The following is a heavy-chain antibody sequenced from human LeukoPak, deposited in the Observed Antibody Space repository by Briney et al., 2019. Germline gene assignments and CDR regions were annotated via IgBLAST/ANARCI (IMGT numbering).Heavy chain of an antibody. J-gene: IGHJ4*02. V-gene: IGHV4-61*02. CDR2: IYTSGST. CDR3: ARHLDILVVPAASHEKYFDY. CDR1: GGSVSSGNYY. Sequence: SETLSLTCTVSGGSVSSGNYYWTWIRQPAGKGLEWIGRIYTSGSTNYNPSLKSRVTISIDASKNQFSLKLSSVTAADTAVYYCARHLDILVVPAASHEKYFDYWGQGTLVTVSS. D-gene: IGHD2-2*03.